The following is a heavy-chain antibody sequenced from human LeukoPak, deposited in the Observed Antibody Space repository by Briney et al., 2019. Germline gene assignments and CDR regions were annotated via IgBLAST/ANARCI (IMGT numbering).Heavy chain of an antibody. V-gene: IGHV4-38-2*01. CDR2: LYHSDSA. J-gene: IGHJ6*03. CDR3: ARQHDSYYYYYIDV. CDR1: GYSISNNYY. Sequence: SETLSLTCAVSGYSISNNYYWVWIRQPPGRGLEWIGSLYHSDSAYYNTSLRSRVSMSVDTSKNQFSLTLSFVTAADTAVYYCARQHDSYYYYYIDVWGSGATVTVSS.